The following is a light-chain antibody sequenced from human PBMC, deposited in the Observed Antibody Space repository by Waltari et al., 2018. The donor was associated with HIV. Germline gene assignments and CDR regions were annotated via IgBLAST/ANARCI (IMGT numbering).Light chain of an antibody. V-gene: IGLV1-44*01. CDR1: SSNIGSNA. CDR3: AAWDDSLNGDV. J-gene: IGLJ1*01. Sequence: QSVLTQSPSASGTPGQRVTISCSGSSSNIGSNAVDWYQHLPRTAPKLLIHTNNQRPSGIPDRFSGSKAGTSASLAISGLQSEDESDYYCAAWDDSLNGDVFGSGTKVTVL. CDR2: TNN.